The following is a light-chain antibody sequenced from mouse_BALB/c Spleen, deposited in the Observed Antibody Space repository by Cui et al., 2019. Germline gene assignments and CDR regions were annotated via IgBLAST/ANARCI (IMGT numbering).Light chain of an antibody. CDR2: LTS. CDR3: QQWSSIPLT. V-gene: IGKV4-68*01. Sequence: QTVLPPSPALMSASTGEMVTMTCSASSSVSYMYWYQQKPRSSPKPWIYLTSNLASGVPARFSRSGSGTAYSLTISSMEAEDAATYYCQQWSSIPLTFGAGTKLELK. CDR1: SSVSY. J-gene: IGKJ5*01.